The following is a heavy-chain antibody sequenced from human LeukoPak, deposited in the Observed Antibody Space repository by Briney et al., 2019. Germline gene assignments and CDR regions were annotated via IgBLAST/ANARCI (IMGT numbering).Heavy chain of an antibody. D-gene: IGHD2-21*01. CDR1: GYTFTSYY. Sequence: GASVKVSRKASGYTFTSYYMHWVRQAPGQGLEWMGIINPSGGSTSYTQKFQGRVTMTVDTSTSPVYMELSSLRSEDTAVYYCARALFVDAYFDYWGQGTLVAVSS. CDR3: ARALFVDAYFDY. CDR2: INPSGGST. V-gene: IGHV1-46*03. J-gene: IGHJ4*02.